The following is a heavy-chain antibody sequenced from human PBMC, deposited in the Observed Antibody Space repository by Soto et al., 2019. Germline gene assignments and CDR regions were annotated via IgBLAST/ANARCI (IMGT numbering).Heavy chain of an antibody. D-gene: IGHD3-10*01. V-gene: IGHV1-46*01. J-gene: IGHJ4*02. CDR2: INPSGAGT. Sequence: ASVKVSCKASGYTFTTHYLHWVRQAPGQGLEWVGIINPSGAGTSYAQDFQGRVTMTRDPSTSTVYMELSSLRYEDTAVYYCAREGSGSGSYDYWGQGTLVTVSS. CDR1: GYTFTTHY. CDR3: AREGSGSGSYDY.